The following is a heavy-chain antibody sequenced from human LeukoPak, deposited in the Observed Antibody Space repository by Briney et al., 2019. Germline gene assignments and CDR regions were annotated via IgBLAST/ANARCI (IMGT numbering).Heavy chain of an antibody. D-gene: IGHD2-21*02. V-gene: IGHV1-2*06. CDR2: INPNSGGT. CDR3: ARDLRYCGGDCYSYWFDP. Sequence: ASVKVSCKASGYTFTDYYMHWVRQAPGQGLEWMGRINPNSGGTNYAQKFQGRVTMTRDTSISTAYMELSRLRSDDTAVYYCARDLRYCGGDCYSYWFDPWGQGTLVTVSS. CDR1: GYTFTDYY. J-gene: IGHJ5*02.